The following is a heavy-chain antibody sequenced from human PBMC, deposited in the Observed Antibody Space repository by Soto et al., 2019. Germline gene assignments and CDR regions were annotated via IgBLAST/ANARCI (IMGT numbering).Heavy chain of an antibody. Sequence: GGSLRLSCTVSGFTFSSYEVSWVRQAPGRGLEWVSYISGSGSTVFYADSLKGRFTVSRDNAKNSLFLHLNSLRAEDTGVYYCATGPKHTMFDCWGQGTLVTVSS. CDR2: ISGSGSTV. CDR1: GFTFSSYE. V-gene: IGHV3-48*03. CDR3: ATGPKHTMFDC. J-gene: IGHJ4*02.